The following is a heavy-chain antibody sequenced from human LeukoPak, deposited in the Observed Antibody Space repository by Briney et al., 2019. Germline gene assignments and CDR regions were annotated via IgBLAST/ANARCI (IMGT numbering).Heavy chain of an antibody. D-gene: IGHD3-22*01. V-gene: IGHV1-2*02. J-gene: IGHJ4*02. CDR1: GYTFTSYG. CDR3: ATLPSSDFDY. CDR2: INPNSGGT. Sequence: EASVKVSCKASGYTFTSYGISWVRQAPGQGLEWMGWINPNSGGTNYAQKFQGRVTMTRDTSISTAYMELSRLRSDDTAVYFCATLPSSDFDYWGQGTLVTVSS.